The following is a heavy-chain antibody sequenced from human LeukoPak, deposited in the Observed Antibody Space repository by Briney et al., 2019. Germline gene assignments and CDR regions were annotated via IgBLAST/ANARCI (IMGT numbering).Heavy chain of an antibody. CDR3: AKGSGSGWYRWFAP. D-gene: IGHD6-19*01. V-gene: IGHV3-23*01. CDR2: IEASGGPT. CDR1: GFTFSDSA. Sequence: GGSLRLSCAASGFTFSDSAMYWVRQAPGKGLEWVSSIEASGGPTYYADSVKGRFTISRDNSKNTFYLQMNSLRAEDTAVYYCAKGSGSGWYRWFAPWGQGTLVTVSS. J-gene: IGHJ5*02.